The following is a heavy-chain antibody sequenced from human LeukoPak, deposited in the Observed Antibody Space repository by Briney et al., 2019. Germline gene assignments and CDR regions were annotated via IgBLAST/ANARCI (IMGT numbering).Heavy chain of an antibody. CDR1: GGSINSYH. Sequence: SETLSLTRTVTGGSINSYHWSWIRQPAGKGLEWIGRFYTSGTTTYNPSLKSRVTMPVDTSKNQFSLKLTSVTAADTAVYYCARVGAIPLGAFDIWGQGTTVTVSP. CDR2: FYTSGTT. CDR3: ARVGAIPLGAFDI. D-gene: IGHD3-10*01. J-gene: IGHJ3*02. V-gene: IGHV4-4*07.